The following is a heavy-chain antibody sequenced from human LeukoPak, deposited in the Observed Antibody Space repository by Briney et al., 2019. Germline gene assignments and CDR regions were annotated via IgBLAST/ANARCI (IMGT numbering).Heavy chain of an antibody. V-gene: IGHV4-31*09. D-gene: IGHD5-18*01. CDR3: AGVDTAMVSVAFDI. CDR1: GGSISSGGYY. Sequence: SETLSLTCTVSGGSISSGGYYWSWIRQHPGKGLEWIGYIYYSGSTYYNPSLKSRVTISVDKSKNQFSLKLSSVTAADTAVYYCAGVDTAMVSVAFDIWGQGTMVTVSS. CDR2: IYYSGST. J-gene: IGHJ3*02.